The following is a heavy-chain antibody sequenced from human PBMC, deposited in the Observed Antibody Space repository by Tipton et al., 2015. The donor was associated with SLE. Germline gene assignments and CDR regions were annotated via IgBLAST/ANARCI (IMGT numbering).Heavy chain of an antibody. CDR3: ARGMVTWRGAILGVDV. D-gene: IGHD2-21*02. CDR1: GGSISSNY. CDR2: ISYGGGT. V-gene: IGHV4-59*12. Sequence: TLSLTCSVSGGSISSNYWIWIRQPPGKGLEWIGYISYGGGTNYNPSLKSRVTMSVDTAKNQFSLKVNSVTAADTAVYYCARGMVTWRGAILGVDVWGQGTMVTVSS. J-gene: IGHJ6*02.